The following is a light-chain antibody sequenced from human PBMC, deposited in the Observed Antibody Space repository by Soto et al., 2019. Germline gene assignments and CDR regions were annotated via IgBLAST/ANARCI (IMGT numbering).Light chain of an antibody. CDR2: AAS. CDR1: QNVNSN. CDR3: QQFNSWPRIT. J-gene: IGKJ5*01. Sequence: EIVMTQSPATLSVSPGERATLSCRASQNVNSNLVWYQQRPGQAPRLLIYAASTRAPGIPARFSGSGSGTEFTLSISSLQSEDFAVYYCQQFNSWPRITFGQGTRLEIK. V-gene: IGKV3-15*01.